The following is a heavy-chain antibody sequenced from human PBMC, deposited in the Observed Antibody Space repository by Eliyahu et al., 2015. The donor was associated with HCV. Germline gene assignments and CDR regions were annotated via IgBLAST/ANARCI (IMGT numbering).Heavy chain of an antibody. Sequence: QVQLVQSGAEVKKPGSSXKVSCKASGGNXRNXVVNWVRQAXXQGLEWMGGIXPFYGVQEYXQKFQDRVTITADGSTSTAFMELRSLRSEDTAVYFCARRSAESERRDNWFDPWGQGTLVTVSS. CDR2: IXPFYGVQ. CDR1: GGNXRNXV. J-gene: IGHJ5*02. V-gene: IGHV1-69*12. CDR3: ARRSAESERRDNWFDP.